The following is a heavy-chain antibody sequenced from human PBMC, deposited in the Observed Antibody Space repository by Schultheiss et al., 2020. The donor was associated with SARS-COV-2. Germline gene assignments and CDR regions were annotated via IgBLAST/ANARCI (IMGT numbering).Heavy chain of an antibody. V-gene: IGHV1-2*02. Sequence: GGSLRLSCAASGFTFSSYTISWVRQAPGQGLEWMGWINPNSGGTNYAQKFQGRVTMTRDTSISTAYMELSSLRSDDTAVYYCARDLGSSAWYRNAFDSWGQGTLVTVSS. CDR3: ARDLGSSAWYRNAFDS. CDR2: INPNSGGT. D-gene: IGHD6-19*01. CDR1: GFTFSSYT. J-gene: IGHJ4*02.